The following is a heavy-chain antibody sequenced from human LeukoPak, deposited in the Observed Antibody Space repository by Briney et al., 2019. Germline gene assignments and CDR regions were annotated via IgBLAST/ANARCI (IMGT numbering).Heavy chain of an antibody. CDR2: ISSSSSYI. CDR3: ARERLHTRGFDY. CDR1: GFTFSSYS. J-gene: IGHJ4*02. V-gene: IGHV3-21*04. Sequence: PGGSLRLSCAASGFTFSSYSMNWVRQAPGKGLEWVSSISSSSSYIYYADSVKGRFTISRDNAKNSLYLQMNSLRSDDTAVYYCARERLHTRGFDYWGQGTLVTVSS. D-gene: IGHD2-15*01.